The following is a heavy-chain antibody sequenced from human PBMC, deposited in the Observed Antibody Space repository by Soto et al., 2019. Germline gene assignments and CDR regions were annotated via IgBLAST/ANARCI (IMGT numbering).Heavy chain of an antibody. CDR2: FSGSDGST. V-gene: IGHV3-23*01. D-gene: IGHD2-8*01. CDR3: AKGLYCSNGVCYYSIDY. Sequence: PGGSLRLSCAASGFTFSDYAMSWVRQAPGKGLEWVSSFSGSDGSTYYADSVKGRFTISRDNSKDTLYLQVDSLRADDTAVYFCAKGLYCSNGVCYYSIDYWGQGTLVTVSS. CDR1: GFTFSDYA. J-gene: IGHJ4*02.